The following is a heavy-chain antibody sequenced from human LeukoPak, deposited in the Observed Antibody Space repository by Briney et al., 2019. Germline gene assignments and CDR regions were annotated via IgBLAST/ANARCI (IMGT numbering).Heavy chain of an antibody. CDR1: GGSFSGYY. J-gene: IGHJ6*03. D-gene: IGHD4-17*01. CDR2: INHSGST. CDR3: ARATYGDAYYYYYYMDV. Sequence: SETLSLTCAVYGGSFSGYYWSWIRQPPGKGLEWIGEINHSGSTNYNPSLKSRVTISVDTSKNQFSLKLSSVTAADTAVYYCARATYGDAYYYYYYMDVWGKGTTVTVSS. V-gene: IGHV4-34*01.